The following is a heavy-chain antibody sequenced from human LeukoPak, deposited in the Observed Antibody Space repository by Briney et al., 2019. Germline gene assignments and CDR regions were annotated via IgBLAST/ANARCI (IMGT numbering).Heavy chain of an antibody. J-gene: IGHJ3*02. CDR2: IKQDGSAK. CDR1: GFTFSDYY. Sequence: PGGSLRLSCAASGFTFSDYYMSWIRQAPGKGLAWVANIKQDGSAKYYMDSVKGRFTISRDNAKNSLYLQMNSLGVEDTAVYYCARVNPLMAPGAVDIWGQGTKVAVS. CDR3: ARVNPLMAPGAVDI. D-gene: IGHD2-8*01. V-gene: IGHV3-7*01.